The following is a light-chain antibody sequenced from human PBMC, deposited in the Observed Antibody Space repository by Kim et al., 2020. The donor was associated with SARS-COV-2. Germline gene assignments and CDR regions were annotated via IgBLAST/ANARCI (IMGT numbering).Light chain of an antibody. CDR2: GAS. CDR3: QQYHGWPPKM. Sequence: CLGERATRSCRASQSISTTLAWYQQKPGQAPRLLSYGASTRAPDIPARFTGTGSEIEFTLTITSLQSEDVGVYYCQQYHGWPPKMFGQGTKVDIK. CDR1: QSISTT. V-gene: IGKV3-15*01. J-gene: IGKJ1*01.